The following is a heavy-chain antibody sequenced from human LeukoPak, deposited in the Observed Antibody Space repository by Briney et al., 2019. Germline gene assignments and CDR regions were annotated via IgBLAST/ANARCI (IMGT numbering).Heavy chain of an antibody. CDR2: IIPIFGIA. V-gene: IGHV1-69*04. J-gene: IGHJ4*02. D-gene: IGHD5-18*01. CDR3: ARDPQPYSYGSYYFDY. CDR1: GGTFSSYA. Sequence: SAKVSCKASGGTFSSYAISWVRQAPGQGLEWMGRIIPIFGIANYAQKFQGRVTITADKSTSTAYMELSSLRSEDTAVYYCARDPQPYSYGSYYFDYWGQGTLVTVSS.